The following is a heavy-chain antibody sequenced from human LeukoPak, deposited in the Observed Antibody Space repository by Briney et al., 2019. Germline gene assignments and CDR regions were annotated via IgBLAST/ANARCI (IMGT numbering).Heavy chain of an antibody. D-gene: IGHD6-13*01. CDR3: ARGRVSSSSWYSTYYYYFYMDV. V-gene: IGHV1-18*01. CDR2: ISAYNGNT. Sequence: ASVKVSCKASGYTFTSYGISWVRQAPGQGLEWMGWISAYNGNTNYAQKLQGRVTMTTDTSTSTAYMELRSLRSDDTAVYYCARGRVSSSSWYSTYYYYFYMDVWGKGTTVTVSS. CDR1: GYTFTSYG. J-gene: IGHJ6*03.